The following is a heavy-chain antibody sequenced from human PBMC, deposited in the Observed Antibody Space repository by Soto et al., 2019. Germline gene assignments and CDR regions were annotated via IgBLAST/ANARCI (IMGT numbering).Heavy chain of an antibody. V-gene: IGHV3-30*18. D-gene: IGHD6-13*01. J-gene: IGHJ3*02. CDR1: GFTFSSYG. CDR3: AKVVAAAGSRGAFDI. Sequence: QVQLVESGGGVVQPGRSLRLSCAASGFTFSSYGMHWVRQAPGKGLEWVAVISYDGSNKYYADSVKGRFTISRDNSKNTLYLQMNSLRAEVTAVYYCAKVVAAAGSRGAFDIWGQGTMVTVSS. CDR2: ISYDGSNK.